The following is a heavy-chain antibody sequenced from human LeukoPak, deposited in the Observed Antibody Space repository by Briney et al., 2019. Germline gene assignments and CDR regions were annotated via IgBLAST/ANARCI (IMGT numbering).Heavy chain of an antibody. Sequence: GGSLRLSCAASGFTFSSYEMNWVRQAPGKGLEWVSYISSSGSTIYYADSVKGRFTISRDNAKNSLYLQMNSLRAEDTAVYYCAKEGQTDWYFDLWGRGTLVTVSS. CDR3: AKEGQTDWYFDL. J-gene: IGHJ2*01. V-gene: IGHV3-48*03. CDR2: ISSSGSTI. CDR1: GFTFSSYE. D-gene: IGHD1-1*01.